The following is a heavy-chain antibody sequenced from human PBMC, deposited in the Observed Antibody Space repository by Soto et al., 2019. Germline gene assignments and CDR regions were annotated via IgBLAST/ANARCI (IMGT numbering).Heavy chain of an antibody. Sequence: TSETLSLTCTVSGGSISSSSYYWGWIRQPPGKGLEWIGSIYYSGSTYYNPSLKSRVTISVDTSKNQFSLKLSSVTAADTAVYYCARHRFTGGLGYYYYGMDVWGQGTTVTVSS. D-gene: IGHD7-27*01. V-gene: IGHV4-39*01. CDR1: GGSISSSSYY. CDR3: ARHRFTGGLGYYYYGMDV. J-gene: IGHJ6*02. CDR2: IYYSGST.